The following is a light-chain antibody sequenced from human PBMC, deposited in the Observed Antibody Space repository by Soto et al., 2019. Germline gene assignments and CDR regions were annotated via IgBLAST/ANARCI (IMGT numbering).Light chain of an antibody. V-gene: IGLV2-14*01. CDR3: GSYTSSSNYV. CDR1: SSDIGGYNF. CDR2: EVN. Sequence: VLTQPASVSGSPGQSITISCTGTSSDIGGYNFVSWYQQHPGKAPKLRIYEVNNRPSGVSNRFSGSKSGNTASLTISGLQAEDEADYYCGSYTSSSNYVLGNGTKVTVL. J-gene: IGLJ1*01.